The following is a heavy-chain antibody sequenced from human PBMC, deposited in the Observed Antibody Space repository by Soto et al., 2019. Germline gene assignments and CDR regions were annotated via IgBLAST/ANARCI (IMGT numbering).Heavy chain of an antibody. J-gene: IGHJ4*02. CDR2: MNPNSGNT. D-gene: IGHD6-19*01. Sequence: ASVKVSCKASGYTYTSYDINWVRQATGQGLEWMGWMNPNSGNTGYAQKFQGRDTMTRNTSITTAYMELSSLRSEDTAVYYCARERTVAGNDYWGQGTLVTVSS. CDR3: ARERTVAGNDY. CDR1: GYTYTSYD. V-gene: IGHV1-8*01.